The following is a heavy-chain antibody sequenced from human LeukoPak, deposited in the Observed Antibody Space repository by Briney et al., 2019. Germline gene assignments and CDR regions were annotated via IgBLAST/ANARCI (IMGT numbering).Heavy chain of an antibody. CDR2: ISNSGGNT. J-gene: IGHJ6*03. CDR3: AKDDGGSYYIYYYYMDV. D-gene: IGHD1-26*01. V-gene: IGHV3-23*01. Sequence: PGGSLRLSCAASGLTFGDYGMSWVRQVPGKGLEWVSAISNSGGNTYYADSVKGRFTISRDNSRNTLYLQMNSLRAEDTAVYYCAKDDGGSYYIYYYYMDVWGKGTTVTISS. CDR1: GLTFGDYG.